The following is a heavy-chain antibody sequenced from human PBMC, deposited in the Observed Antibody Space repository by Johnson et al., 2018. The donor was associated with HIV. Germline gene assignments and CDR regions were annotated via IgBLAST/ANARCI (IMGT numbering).Heavy chain of an antibody. CDR2: IYSGGST. CDR3: AKEGYYYPYPAHGNRAVAFDI. CDR1: GFTVSSNY. V-gene: IGHV3-66*02. Sequence: VQLVESGGGLVKPGGSLRLSCAASGFTVSSNYMSWVRQAPEKGLEWVSVIYSGGSTYYADSVKGRFTISRDNSKNTLYLQMNSLRAEDTAVYYCAKEGYYYPYPAHGNRAVAFDIWGQGTMVTVSS. D-gene: IGHD3-10*01. J-gene: IGHJ3*02.